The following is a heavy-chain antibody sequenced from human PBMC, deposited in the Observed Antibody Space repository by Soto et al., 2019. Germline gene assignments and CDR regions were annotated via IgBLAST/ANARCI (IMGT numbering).Heavy chain of an antibody. CDR1: GFTFSNYG. D-gene: IGHD2-15*01. CDR3: AQLDEGGLQYAYYAMDV. J-gene: IGHJ6*02. CDR2: ISYDGSNK. V-gene: IGHV3-30*18. Sequence: QVHLVESGGGVVQPGRSPRLSCVASGFTFSNYGMHWVRQAPGKGLEWVAVISYDGSNKYYADSVKGRFTISRDNSKKTLYLQMTSLRTEDTALYYCAQLDEGGLQYAYYAMDVWGQGTTVTVSS.